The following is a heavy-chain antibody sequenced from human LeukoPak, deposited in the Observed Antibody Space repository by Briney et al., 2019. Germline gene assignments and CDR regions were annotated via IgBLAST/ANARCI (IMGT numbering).Heavy chain of an antibody. Sequence: GESLRLSCAASEFTFTDYWMHWVRQVPGKGLVWVARVKNDESEITYADSVKGRFTISRDNAKKTVHLQMNSLRAEDTAVYFCAREDDNSGYYYFDYWGQGTLVTVSS. D-gene: IGHD3-22*01. CDR3: AREDDNSGYYYFDY. J-gene: IGHJ4*02. CDR2: VKNDESEI. V-gene: IGHV3-74*03. CDR1: EFTFTDYW.